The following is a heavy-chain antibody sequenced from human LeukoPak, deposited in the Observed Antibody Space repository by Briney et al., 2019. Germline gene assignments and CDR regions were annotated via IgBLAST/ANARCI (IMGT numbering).Heavy chain of an antibody. Sequence: ASVKVSCKASGYSFTSYGISWVRQAPGPGLERMGWISAYNGNTNYEQKPQGRVTMTTDTSTSTAYMELRSLRSDDTAVYYCARCSFRGATIIDYWGQGALVTVSS. J-gene: IGHJ4*02. CDR3: ARCSFRGATIIDY. D-gene: IGHD5-24*01. CDR2: ISAYNGNT. CDR1: GYSFTSYG. V-gene: IGHV1-18*01.